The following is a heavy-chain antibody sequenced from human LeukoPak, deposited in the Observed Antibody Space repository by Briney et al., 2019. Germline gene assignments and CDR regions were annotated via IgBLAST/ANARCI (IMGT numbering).Heavy chain of an antibody. CDR1: GGSFSGYY. CDR3: ARGSGKWLAYNWFDP. Sequence: SETLSLTCAVYGGSFSGYYWSWIRQPPGKGLEWIGEINHSGSTNYNPSLKSRVTISVDTSKNQFSLKLSSVTAADTAVYYCARGSGKWLAYNWFDPWGQGILVTVSS. D-gene: IGHD6-19*01. CDR2: INHSGST. V-gene: IGHV4-34*01. J-gene: IGHJ5*02.